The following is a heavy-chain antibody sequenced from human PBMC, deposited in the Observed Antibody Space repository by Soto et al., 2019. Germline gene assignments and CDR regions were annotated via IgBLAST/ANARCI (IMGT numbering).Heavy chain of an antibody. CDR2: ISSSSSYI. CDR3: ARGDSSSWYLTLGMDV. J-gene: IGHJ6*02. CDR1: GASFSGYY. Sequence: LTCSVYGASFSGYYWSLVRQAPGKGLEWVSSISSSSSYIYYAGSVKGRFTISRDNAKNSLYLQMNSLRAEDTAVYYCARGDSSSWYLTLGMDVWGQGTTVTVSS. V-gene: IGHV3-21*01. D-gene: IGHD6-13*01.